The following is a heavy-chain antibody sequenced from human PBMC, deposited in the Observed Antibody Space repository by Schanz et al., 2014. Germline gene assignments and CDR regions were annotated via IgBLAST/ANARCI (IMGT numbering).Heavy chain of an antibody. V-gene: IGHV3-15*01. CDR3: TADLWFGAVWGVW. CDR2: IKGKTDGGTA. CDR1: GFSFSSYA. D-gene: IGHD3-10*01. J-gene: IGHJ4*02. Sequence: EVQLLESGGGLVEPGGSLRLSCAASGFSFSSYAMGWVRQARGKGLEWVGRIKGKTDGGTADYAAPMKGRFTISRDDSKNTLCLQMNSLETEDTAVYYCTADLWFGAVWGVWWGQGTLVTVSS.